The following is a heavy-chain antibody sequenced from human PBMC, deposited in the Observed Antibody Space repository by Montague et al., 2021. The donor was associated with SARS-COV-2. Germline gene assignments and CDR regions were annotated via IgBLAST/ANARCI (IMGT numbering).Heavy chain of an antibody. J-gene: IGHJ6*02. Sequence: SETLSLTCAVYGGSFSGYYWSWIRQPPGKGLEWIGEINHSGSTKYNPSLKSRVTISVGTFKNQFSLKLSSVTAADTAVYYCAGGELELHIRDYYYYGMDVWGQGTTVTVSS. CDR3: AGGELELHIRDYYYYGMDV. CDR2: INHSGST. D-gene: IGHD1-7*01. V-gene: IGHV4-34*01. CDR1: GGSFSGYY.